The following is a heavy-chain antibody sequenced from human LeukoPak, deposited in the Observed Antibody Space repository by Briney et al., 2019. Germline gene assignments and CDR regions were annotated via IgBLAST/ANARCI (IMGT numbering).Heavy chain of an antibody. J-gene: IGHJ4*02. Sequence: GGSLRLSRAASGFTFSSYSMNWVRQAPGKGLEWVSSISSSSSYIYYADSVKGRFTISRDNAKNSLYLQMNSLRAEDTAVYYCARDKLSGRYCSGGSCYSGVYWGQGTLVTVSS. D-gene: IGHD2-15*01. V-gene: IGHV3-21*01. CDR2: ISSSSSYI. CDR3: ARDKLSGRYCSGGSCYSGVY. CDR1: GFTFSSYS.